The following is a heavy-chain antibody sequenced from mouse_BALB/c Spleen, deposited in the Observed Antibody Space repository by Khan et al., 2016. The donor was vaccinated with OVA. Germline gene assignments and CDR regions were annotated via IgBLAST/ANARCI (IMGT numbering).Heavy chain of an antibody. CDR3: ARDSNFDY. CDR2: ISSGSSTI. J-gene: IGHJ2*01. CDR1: GFTFSRFG. Sequence: EVQLLESGGGLVQPGGSRKLSCAASGFTFSRFGMHWVRQAPEKGLEWVAYISSGSSTIYYADTVKGRFTISRDNPKNTLFLQMTSLRSEDTAMCYCARDSNFDYWGQGTTLTVSS. V-gene: IGHV5-17*02.